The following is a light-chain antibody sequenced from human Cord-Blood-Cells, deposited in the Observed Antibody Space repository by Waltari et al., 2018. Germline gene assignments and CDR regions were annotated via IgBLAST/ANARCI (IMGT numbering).Light chain of an antibody. J-gene: IGLJ3*02. CDR1: SGHSSYA. V-gene: IGLV4-69*01. CDR3: QTWGTGIQV. Sequence: QLVLTQSPSASASLGASVKLTCTLSSGHSSYAIAWHQQQPEKGPRYLMKLNSDGSHGKGDGMPDRLSGSSSGAERYLTISSLQSEDEADYYCQTWGTGIQVFGGGTKLTVL. CDR2: LNSDGSH.